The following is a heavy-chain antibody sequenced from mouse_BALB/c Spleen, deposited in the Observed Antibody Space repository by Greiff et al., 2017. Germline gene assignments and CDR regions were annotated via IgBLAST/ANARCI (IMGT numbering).Heavy chain of an antibody. CDR1: GFTFSSFG. D-gene: IGHD4-1*01. Sequence: EVKLMESGGGLVQPGGSRKLSCAASGFTFSSFGMHWVRQAPEKGLEWVAYISSGSSTIYYADTVKGRFTISRDNPKNTLFLQMTSLRSEDTAMYYCAREGTGTRGAMDYWGQGTSVTVSS. CDR2: ISSGSSTI. CDR3: AREGTGTRGAMDY. V-gene: IGHV5-17*02. J-gene: IGHJ4*01.